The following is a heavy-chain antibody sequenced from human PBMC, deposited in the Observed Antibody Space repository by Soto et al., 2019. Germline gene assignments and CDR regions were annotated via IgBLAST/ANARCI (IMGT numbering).Heavy chain of an antibody. CDR2: ISGSGGST. D-gene: IGHD6-6*01. J-gene: IGHJ6*03. CDR3: AKHSSSSFYYYYYMDV. V-gene: IGHV3-23*01. Sequence: GGSLRLSCAASGFTFSSYAMSWVRQAPGKGLEWVSAISGSGGSTYYADSVKGRFTISRDNSKNTLYLQMNSPRAEDTAVYYCAKHSSSSFYYYYYMDVWGKGTTVTVSS. CDR1: GFTFSSYA.